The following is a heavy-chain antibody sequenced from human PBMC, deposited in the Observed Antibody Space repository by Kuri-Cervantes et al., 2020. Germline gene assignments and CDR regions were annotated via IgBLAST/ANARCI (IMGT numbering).Heavy chain of an antibody. CDR2: IYYSGST. D-gene: IGHD3-9*01. CDR1: GGSVSSGSYY. J-gene: IGHJ6*03. Sequence: GSLRLSCTVSGGSVSSGSYYWSWIRQPPGKGLEWIGYIYYSGSTNYNPSLKSRVTISVDTSKNQFSLKLSSVTAADTAVYYCARDVGNYDILTGFDYYMDVWGKGTTVTVSS. V-gene: IGHV4-61*01. CDR3: ARDVGNYDILTGFDYYMDV.